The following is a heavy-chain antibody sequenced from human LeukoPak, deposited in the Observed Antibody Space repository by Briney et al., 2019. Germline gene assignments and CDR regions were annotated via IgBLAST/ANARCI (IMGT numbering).Heavy chain of an antibody. CDR1: EFTFSSYA. D-gene: IGHD3-16*01. CDR2: IGGSGVNT. J-gene: IGHJ5*02. CDR3: AKDSLKEGGHWFDP. Sequence: QPGGSLRLSCAASEFTFSSYAMSWVRQAPGKGLEWVSAIGGSGVNTYYADSVKGRFTISRDNSKNTLYLQMNSLRAEDTAVYYCAKDSLKEGGHWFDPWGQGTLVTVSS. V-gene: IGHV3-23*01.